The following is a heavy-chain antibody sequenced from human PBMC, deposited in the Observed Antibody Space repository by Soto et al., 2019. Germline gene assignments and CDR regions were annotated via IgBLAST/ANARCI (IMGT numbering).Heavy chain of an antibody. D-gene: IGHD6-13*01. CDR2: INWNSGSI. CDR3: VKDESINWYSGHFRH. J-gene: IGHJ1*01. V-gene: IGHV3-9*01. Sequence: PGGSLRLSCVASGFTFSTHAMSWVRQVPGKGLEWVSGINWNSGSIGYADSVKGRFAISRDNAKNSLHLQMNSLRAEDTAFYYCVKDESINWYSGHFRHWGQGTLVTVS. CDR1: GFTFSTHA.